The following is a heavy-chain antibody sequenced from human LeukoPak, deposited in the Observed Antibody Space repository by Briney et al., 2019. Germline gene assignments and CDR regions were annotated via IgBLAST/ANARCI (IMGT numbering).Heavy chain of an antibody. CDR1: GFTFSSYE. CDR3: ARGTEQWLVLFDF. D-gene: IGHD6-19*01. J-gene: IGHJ4*02. Sequence: GGSLRLSCAASGFTFSSYEMNWVRQAPGKGLEWVSYISSSGGTICYADSVKGRFTISRDNAKNSLYLQMNSLRAEDTAVYYCARGTEQWLVLFDFWGQGALVTVSS. V-gene: IGHV3-48*03. CDR2: ISSSGGTI.